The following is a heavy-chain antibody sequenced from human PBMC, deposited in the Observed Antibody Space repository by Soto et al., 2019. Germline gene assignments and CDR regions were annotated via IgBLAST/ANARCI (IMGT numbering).Heavy chain of an antibody. Sequence: QVQLQESGPGLVKPSQTLSLTCTVSGGSISSGGYYWSWIRQHPGKGLEGIGYIYYSGSTYYNPSLKSRVTISVDTSKNQFSLKLSSVTAADTAVYYCARDDGSGWPLFDYWGQGTLVTVSS. CDR1: GGSISSGGYY. CDR2: IYYSGST. D-gene: IGHD6-19*01. J-gene: IGHJ4*02. CDR3: ARDDGSGWPLFDY. V-gene: IGHV4-31*03.